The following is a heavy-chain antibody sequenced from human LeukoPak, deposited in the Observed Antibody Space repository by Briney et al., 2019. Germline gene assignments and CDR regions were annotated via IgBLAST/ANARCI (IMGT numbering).Heavy chain of an antibody. CDR3: ARTRNYGHHYYYYGMDV. CDR1: GGSISSGDYY. D-gene: IGHD1-7*01. CDR2: IYYSRST. V-gene: IGHV4-30-4*01. J-gene: IGHJ6*02. Sequence: SETLSLTCTVSGGSISSGDYYWSWIRQPPGKGLEWIGYIYYSRSTYYNPSLKSRVTISVDTSKNQLSLKLSSVTAADAAVYYCARTRNYGHHYYYYGMDVWGQGTTVTVSS.